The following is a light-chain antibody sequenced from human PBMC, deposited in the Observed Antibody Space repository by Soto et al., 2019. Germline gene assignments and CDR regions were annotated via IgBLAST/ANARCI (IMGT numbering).Light chain of an antibody. CDR1: QSVSSSY. CDR3: QQYDNSLYT. CDR2: AAS. Sequence: EIVLTQSPGTLSLSPGERATLSCRASQSVSSSYLAWYQQKPGQAPRLLIYAASTRATGIPDRFSGSGSGTDFNLTISSLEPEEFAVYYCQQYDNSLYTFGQGTKLEIK. V-gene: IGKV3-20*01. J-gene: IGKJ2*01.